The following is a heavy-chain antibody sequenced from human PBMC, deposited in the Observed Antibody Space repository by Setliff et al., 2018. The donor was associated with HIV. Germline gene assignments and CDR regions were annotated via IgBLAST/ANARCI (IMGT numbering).Heavy chain of an antibody. Sequence: SETLSLTCTVSGGSISSSSYYWGWIRQPPGKGLEWIGSMYFSGNSDYNPSLKSRATISVDTSKNQFSLRLSSVTAADTAVYYCVRENAGATMVRGVIIGDAFDIWGQGTLVTVSS. V-gene: IGHV4-39*07. D-gene: IGHD3-10*01. CDR1: GGSISSSSYY. CDR3: VRENAGATMVRGVIIGDAFDI. CDR2: MYFSGNS. J-gene: IGHJ3*02.